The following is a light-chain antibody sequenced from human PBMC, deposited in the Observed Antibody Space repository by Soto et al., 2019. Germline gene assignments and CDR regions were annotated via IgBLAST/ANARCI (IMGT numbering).Light chain of an antibody. CDR3: AAWDDSLNAVL. V-gene: IGLV1-44*01. CDR1: RSNIGSSI. CDR2: SNN. J-gene: IGLJ2*01. Sequence: QSVLTQPPSASGTPGQRVTISCSGSRSNIGSSIVNWYQQLPGTAPKLLMYSNNQRPSGVPDRFSGSKSGTSASLAISGLQSEVEADYYCAAWDDSLNAVLFGGGTKVTVL.